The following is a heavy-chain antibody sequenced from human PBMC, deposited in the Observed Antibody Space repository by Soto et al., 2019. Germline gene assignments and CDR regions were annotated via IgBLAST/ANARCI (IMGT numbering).Heavy chain of an antibody. CDR3: ARVLKKDYGMDV. V-gene: IGHV4-31*03. Sequence: SETLSLTCTVSGGSISSGGYYWSWIRQHPGKGLEWIGYIYYSGSTYYNPSLKSRVTISVDTSKNQFSLKLSSVTAADTAVYYCARVLKKDYGMDVWGQGTTVTVSS. J-gene: IGHJ6*02. CDR2: IYYSGST. CDR1: GGSISSGGYY.